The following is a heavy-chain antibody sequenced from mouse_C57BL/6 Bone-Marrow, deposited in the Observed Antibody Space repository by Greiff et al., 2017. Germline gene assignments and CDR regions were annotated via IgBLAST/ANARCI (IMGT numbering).Heavy chain of an antibody. CDR2: IYPGSGST. D-gene: IGHD1-1*01. V-gene: IGHV1-55*01. CDR1: GYTFTSYW. Sequence: VQLQQPGAELVKPGASVKMSCKASGYTFTSYWITWVKQRPGQGLEWIGDIYPGSGSTNYNEKFKSKATLTVDTSSSTAYMQLSSLTSEDSAVYYCASGSLGTTVRDFDYWGQGTTLTVSS. CDR3: ASGSLGTTVRDFDY. J-gene: IGHJ2*01.